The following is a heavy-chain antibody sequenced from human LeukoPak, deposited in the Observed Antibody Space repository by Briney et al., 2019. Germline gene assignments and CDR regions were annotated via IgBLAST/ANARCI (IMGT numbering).Heavy chain of an antibody. Sequence: GGSLRLSCAASGFTFSSYGMHWVRQAPGKGLEWVAVISYDGSNKYYADSVKGRFTISRDNSKNTLYLQMNSLRAEDTAVYYCAKDWALAAAGRADPHWGQGTLVTVSS. CDR2: ISYDGSNK. CDR3: AKDWALAAAGRADPH. D-gene: IGHD6-13*01. CDR1: GFTFSSYG. J-gene: IGHJ4*02. V-gene: IGHV3-30*18.